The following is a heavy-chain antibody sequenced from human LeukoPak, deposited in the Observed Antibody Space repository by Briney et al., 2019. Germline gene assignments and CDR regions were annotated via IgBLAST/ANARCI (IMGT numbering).Heavy chain of an antibody. Sequence: PGGSLRLSCAASGFTFSNYALHWVRQAPGKGLEWVADISYDGSNKFYADSVRGRFTISRDNSKNTLFLQMNSLRPEDTAVYYCAGGPDYDILADYFDYWGQGTLVTVSS. V-gene: IGHV3-30*04. CDR3: AGGPDYDILADYFDY. J-gene: IGHJ4*02. CDR2: ISYDGSNK. D-gene: IGHD3-9*01. CDR1: GFTFSNYA.